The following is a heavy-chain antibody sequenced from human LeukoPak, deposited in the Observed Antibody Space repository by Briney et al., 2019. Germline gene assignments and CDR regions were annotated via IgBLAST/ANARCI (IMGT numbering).Heavy chain of an antibody. CDR1: GFTFSSYG. V-gene: IGHV3-33*01. Sequence: GRSLRLSCAASGFTFSSYGMHWVRQAPGKGLEWVSFIWADGSKKYYAGSVKGRFTASRDNSKNTVYLQMDSLRVEDTAIYYCARDKGKIALDHWGQGTLITVSS. CDR3: ARDKGKIALDH. CDR2: IWADGSKK. J-gene: IGHJ4*02.